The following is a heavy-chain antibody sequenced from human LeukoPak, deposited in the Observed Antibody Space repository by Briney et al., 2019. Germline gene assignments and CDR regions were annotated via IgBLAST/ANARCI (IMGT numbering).Heavy chain of an antibody. V-gene: IGHV3-11*01. J-gene: IGHJ4*02. Sequence: NPGGSLRLSCAASGFTLSDYYMTWIRQAPGKGLEWVSYVSNGGSSSILYADSVKGRFTVFMDYAKNSLYLQMNSLRADDTGVYYCARDKSNKGHDCWGQGTLVTVSS. CDR1: GFTLSDYY. CDR3: ARDKSNKGHDC. CDR2: VSNGGSSSI.